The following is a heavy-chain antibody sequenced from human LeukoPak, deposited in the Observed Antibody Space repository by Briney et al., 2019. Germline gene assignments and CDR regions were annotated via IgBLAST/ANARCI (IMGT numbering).Heavy chain of an antibody. CDR2: ISSSSSYI. D-gene: IGHD3-22*01. V-gene: IGHV3-21*01. J-gene: IGHJ4*02. Sequence: GGSLRLSCAASGFTFSSYSMNWVRQAPGKGLEWVSSISSSSSYIYYADSVKGRFTISRDNAKNSLYLQMNSLRAEDTAVYYCARGGYYYDSSGLVYYWGQGTLVTVSS. CDR3: ARGGYYYDSSGLVYY. CDR1: GFTFSSYS.